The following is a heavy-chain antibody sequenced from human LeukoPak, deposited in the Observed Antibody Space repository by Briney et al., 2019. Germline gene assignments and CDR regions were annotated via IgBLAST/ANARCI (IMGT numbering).Heavy chain of an antibody. CDR3: ARDLDVVVGPAHYDALDL. CDR2: ISSSGSAI. CDR1: GFTFSDYY. Sequence: GGSLRLSCAASGFTFSDYYINWIRQAPGKGLEWVSSISSSGSAIFYADSVRGRFTISRDNAKNSRFLQMNSLRAEDTAVYYCARDLDVVVGPAHYDALDLWGQGTTVTVS. J-gene: IGHJ3*01. V-gene: IGHV3-11*04. D-gene: IGHD2-15*01.